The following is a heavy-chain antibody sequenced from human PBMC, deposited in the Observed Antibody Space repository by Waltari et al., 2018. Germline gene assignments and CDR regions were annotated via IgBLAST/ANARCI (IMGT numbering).Heavy chain of an antibody. Sequence: QMQLVQSGAEVKKTGSSVKVSCKASGYTFTYRYLHWVRQAPGQALEWMGWITPFNGNTNYEQKFQDRVTITRDRSMSTAYMELSSLRSEDTAMYYCATSYRRTSGVYAFDIWGQGTMVTVSS. V-gene: IGHV1-45*02. CDR2: ITPFNGNT. J-gene: IGHJ3*02. D-gene: IGHD1-26*01. CDR3: ATSYRRTSGVYAFDI. CDR1: GYTFTYRY.